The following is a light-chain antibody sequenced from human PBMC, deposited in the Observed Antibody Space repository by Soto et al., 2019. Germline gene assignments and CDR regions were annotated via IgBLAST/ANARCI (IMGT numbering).Light chain of an antibody. V-gene: IGLV2-11*01. CDR3: CSLTTSHTYV. CDR2: DVS. Sequence: QSALTQPRSVSGSPGQSVTVSCIGTSSDVGDYNSVSWYQQHPGKAPKLMIYDVSKRPSGVSNRYSGSKSGNSASLTISGLQADDEADYYCCSLTTSHTYVFGSGTKLTVL. J-gene: IGLJ1*01. CDR1: SSDVGDYNS.